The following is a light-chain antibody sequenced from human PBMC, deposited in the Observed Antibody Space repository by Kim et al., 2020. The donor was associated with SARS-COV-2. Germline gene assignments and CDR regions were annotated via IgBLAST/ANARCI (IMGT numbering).Light chain of an antibody. CDR1: SGGSKYD. CDR2: VNSDGSH. CDR3: QAWGPGIRV. Sequence: AWVKLTCTMGSGGSKYDVAWHQQRAATGPRFLMKVNSDGSHDRGDGLPVRFSGSASGAERYLTISSVQSADEADYYCQAWGPGIRVFGGGTQLTVL. J-gene: IGLJ3*02. V-gene: IGLV4-69*01.